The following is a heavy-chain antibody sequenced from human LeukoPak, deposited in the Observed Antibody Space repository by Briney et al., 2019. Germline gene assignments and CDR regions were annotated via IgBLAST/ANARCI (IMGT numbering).Heavy chain of an antibody. Sequence: GASVKVSCKASGGTFSSYAISWVRQAPGQGLEWMGGIIPIFGTANYAQKFQCRVTITADESTSTAYLELSSLRSEDTAVYYCARVKARDCSSTSCYQYYYYYMDVWGKGTTVTVSS. CDR1: GGTFSSYA. D-gene: IGHD2-2*01. CDR2: IIPIFGTA. CDR3: ARVKARDCSSTSCYQYYYYYMDV. J-gene: IGHJ6*03. V-gene: IGHV1-69*01.